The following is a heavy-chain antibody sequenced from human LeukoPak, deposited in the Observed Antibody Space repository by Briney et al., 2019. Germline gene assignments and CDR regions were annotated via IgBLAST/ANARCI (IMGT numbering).Heavy chain of an antibody. CDR1: GFTFDSYA. V-gene: IGHV3-30*04. J-gene: IGHJ4*02. CDR3: ARDPPFSSGWSQNHFDH. D-gene: IGHD6-19*01. CDR2: ISYDGGNQ. Sequence: PGGSLRLSCAPSGFTFDSYAMHWVRQAPGKGLEWVALISYDGGNQNYADSVKGRFTISRDNVKNMLYLQMNSLRPEDTAVYYCARDPPFSSGWSQNHFDHWGQGTLVTVSS.